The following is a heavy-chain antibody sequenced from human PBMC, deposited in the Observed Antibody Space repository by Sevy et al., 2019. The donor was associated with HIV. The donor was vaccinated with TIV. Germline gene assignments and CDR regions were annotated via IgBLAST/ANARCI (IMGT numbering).Heavy chain of an antibody. J-gene: IGHJ6*02. CDR3: ARTSSSWSTYGMDV. V-gene: IGHV3-11*01. Sequence: GGSLRLSCAASGFTFSDYYMSWIRQAPGKGLEWVSYISSSGSTIYYADSVKGRFTISRDNAKNSLYLQMNSRRAEDTAVYYCARTSSSWSTYGMDVWGQGTTVTVSS. D-gene: IGHD6-13*01. CDR1: GFTFSDYY. CDR2: ISSSGSTI.